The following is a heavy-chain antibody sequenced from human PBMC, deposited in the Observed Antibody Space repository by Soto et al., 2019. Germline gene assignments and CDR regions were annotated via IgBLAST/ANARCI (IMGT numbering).Heavy chain of an antibody. D-gene: IGHD1-1*01. V-gene: IGHV3-74*01. J-gene: IGHJ4*02. Sequence: EVQLVESGGGLVQPGGSLRLSCAASGFTFSSHWMHWVRQAPGKGLVWVSRISPDGSSVSYGDSVKGRFTISRDNAQNRLYLHMNSLRPEDKAVYYCARDPPGIGIEYWGQGTLVTVSS. CDR1: GFTFSSHW. CDR2: ISPDGSSV. CDR3: ARDPPGIGIEY.